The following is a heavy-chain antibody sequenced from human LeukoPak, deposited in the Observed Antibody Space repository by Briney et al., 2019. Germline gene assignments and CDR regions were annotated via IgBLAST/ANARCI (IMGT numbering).Heavy chain of an antibody. V-gene: IGHV4-59*08. CDR1: GGSISSYY. J-gene: IGHJ3*02. CDR3: ASLPGYSGSFWAFDI. Sequence: SETLSLTCTVSGGSISSYYWSWIRQPPGKGLEWIGYIYYSGSTNYNPSLKSRVTISVDTSKNQFSLKLSSVTAAGTAVYYCASLPGYSGSFWAFDIWGQGTMVTVSS. CDR2: IYYSGST. D-gene: IGHD1-26*01.